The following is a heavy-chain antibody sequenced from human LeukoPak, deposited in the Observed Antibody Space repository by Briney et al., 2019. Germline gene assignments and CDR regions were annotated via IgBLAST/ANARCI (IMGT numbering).Heavy chain of an antibody. V-gene: IGHV1-8*01. CDR1: GYTFTSYD. CDR3: ARSPYYYDSSGYPQEFDY. D-gene: IGHD3-22*01. CDR2: MNPNSGNT. Sequence: ASVKVSCKASGYTFTSYDINWVRQATGQGLEWMGWMNPNSGNTGYAQKFQGRVTMTRNTSIGTAYMELSSLRSEDTAVYYCARSPYYYDSSGYPQEFDYWGQGTLVTVSS. J-gene: IGHJ4*02.